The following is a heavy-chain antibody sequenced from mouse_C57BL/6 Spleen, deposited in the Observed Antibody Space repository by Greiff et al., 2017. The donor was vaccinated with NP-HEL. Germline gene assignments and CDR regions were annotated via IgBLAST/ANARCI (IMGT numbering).Heavy chain of an antibody. D-gene: IGHD2-4*01. CDR2: ISSGGDYI. V-gene: IGHV5-9-1*02. Sequence: EVQGVESGEGLVKPGGSLKLSCAASGFTFSSYAMSWVRQTPEKRLEWVAYISSGGDYIYYADTVKGRFTLSRDNAWNTLYMQMSSLRSEATAMYYCTMDWNYDYDFAYWGQGTLVTVSA. CDR1: GFTFSSYA. CDR3: TMDWNYDYDFAY. J-gene: IGHJ3*01.